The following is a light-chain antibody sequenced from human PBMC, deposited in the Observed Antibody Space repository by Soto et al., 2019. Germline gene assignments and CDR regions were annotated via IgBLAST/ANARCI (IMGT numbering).Light chain of an antibody. J-gene: IGLJ7*01. Sequence: QAVVTQPPSASGTPGQRVTISCSGSGSNIGKNSVIWYQQLPGTAPKLLIYSNSQRPSGVPDRFSGSKSGTSASLAISGLQSEDEADYYCATWDDSLNAAVFGGGTQLTVL. CDR2: SNS. CDR1: GSNIGKNS. V-gene: IGLV1-44*01. CDR3: ATWDDSLNAAV.